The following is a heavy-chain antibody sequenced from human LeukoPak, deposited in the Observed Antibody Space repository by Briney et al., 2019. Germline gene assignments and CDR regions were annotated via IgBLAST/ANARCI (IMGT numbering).Heavy chain of an antibody. V-gene: IGHV3-23*01. CDR2: IGGSGDKT. Sequence: PGRSLRLSCAASGFTFNRNAISWVRQAPGEGLEWVSTIGGSGDKTFYADSVKGRFTISRDNSKNMLHLQMSSLRGEDTALYYCVRRGDARIGWGDHDYWGQGALVTVSS. CDR3: VRRGDARIGWGDHDY. D-gene: IGHD6-19*01. J-gene: IGHJ4*02. CDR1: GFTFNRNA.